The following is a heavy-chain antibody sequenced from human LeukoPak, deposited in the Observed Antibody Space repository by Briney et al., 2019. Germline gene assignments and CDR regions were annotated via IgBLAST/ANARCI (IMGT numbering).Heavy chain of an antibody. CDR3: ARGQGSGPKIYAFDI. D-gene: IGHD2-15*01. CDR2: IYTSGST. Sequence: SQTLSLTCTVSGGSISSGSYYWGWIRQPAGKGLEWIGRIYTSGSTNYNPSLKSRVTISVDTSKNQFSLKLSSVTAADTAVYYCARGQGSGPKIYAFDIWGKGTMVTVSS. V-gene: IGHV4-61*02. CDR1: GGSISSGSYY. J-gene: IGHJ3*02.